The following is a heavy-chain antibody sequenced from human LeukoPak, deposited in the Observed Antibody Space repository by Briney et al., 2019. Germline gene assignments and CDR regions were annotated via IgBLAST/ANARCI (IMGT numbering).Heavy chain of an antibody. V-gene: IGHV4-34*01. CDR2: INHSGST. D-gene: IGHD2-2*01. CDR3: ARAIIVVVPAAIGYGYTRGAKNAFDI. J-gene: IGHJ3*02. Sequence: PSETLSLTCAVYGGSFSGYYWSWIRQPPGKGLEWIGEINHSGSTNYNPSLKSRVTISVDTSKNQFSLKLSSVTAADTAVYYCARAIIVVVPAAIGYGYTRGAKNAFDIWGQGAMVTVSS. CDR1: GGSFSGYY.